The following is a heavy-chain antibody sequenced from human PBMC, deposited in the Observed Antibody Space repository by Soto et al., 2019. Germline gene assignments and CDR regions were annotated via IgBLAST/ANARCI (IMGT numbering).Heavy chain of an antibody. CDR1: GFTFSSYS. Sequence: GGSLRLSCAASGFTFSSYSMNWVRQAPGKGLEWVSSISSSSSYIYYADSVKGRFTISRDNAKNSLYLQMNSLRAEDTAVYYCARDNVVALPHYYYYYGMDVWGQGTTVTVSS. CDR3: ARDNVVALPHYYYYYGMDV. J-gene: IGHJ6*02. V-gene: IGHV3-21*01. D-gene: IGHD5-12*01. CDR2: ISSSSSYI.